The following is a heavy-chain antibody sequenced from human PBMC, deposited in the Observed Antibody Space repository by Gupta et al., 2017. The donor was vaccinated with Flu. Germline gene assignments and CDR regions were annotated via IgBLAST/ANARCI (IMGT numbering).Heavy chain of an antibody. D-gene: IGHD3-10*01. CDR1: DGSINNFY. J-gene: IGHJ6*02. Sequence: VSDGSINNFYWSWIRQPDGKGLEWIGRIYSTGSSRYNPARMNRVSMSIDTSKRQFFLRLSSVTAADTARYYCSRKKNFSGYYILDAWGPGT. V-gene: IGHV4-4*07. CDR2: IYSTGSS. CDR3: SRKKNFSGYYILDA.